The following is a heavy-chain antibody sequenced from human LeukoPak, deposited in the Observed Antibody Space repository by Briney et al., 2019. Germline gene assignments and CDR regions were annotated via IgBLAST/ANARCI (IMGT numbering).Heavy chain of an antibody. D-gene: IGHD4-23*01. J-gene: IGHJ4*02. CDR1: GFTFSNYW. V-gene: IGHV3-48*01. CDR2: ISTSSSTI. Sequence: GGSLRLSCAASGFTFSNYWMSWVRQAPGKGLEWISYISTSSSTIYYADSVKGRFTISRDNAKNSLYLQMNSLRAEDTAVYYCARDRTQGYGGNSDYWGQGTLVTVSS. CDR3: ARDRTQGYGGNSDY.